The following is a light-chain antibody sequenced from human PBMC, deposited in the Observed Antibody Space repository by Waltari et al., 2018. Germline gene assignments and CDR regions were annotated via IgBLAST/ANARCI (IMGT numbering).Light chain of an antibody. CDR3: SSYTSNSTRV. J-gene: IGLJ1*01. CDR1: SCDVGGYNS. Sequence: QSALTPPASVSGSTRQALSIPSPGTSCDVGGYNSVSWYQQHPVKAPKLIIYDVSNRPSGVSNRFSGSKSGNTASLTISGLQAEDEADYYCSSYTSNSTRVFGTGTKVTVL. CDR2: DVS. V-gene: IGLV2-14*03.